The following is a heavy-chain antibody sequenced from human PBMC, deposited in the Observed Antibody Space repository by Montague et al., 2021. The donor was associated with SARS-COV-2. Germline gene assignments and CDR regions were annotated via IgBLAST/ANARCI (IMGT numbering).Heavy chain of an antibody. CDR1: GGSVTSGDYY. CDR3: ATEMPAYDVFDI. CDR2: IYNTGRT. V-gene: IGHV4-61*08. Sequence: SEILSLTCTVSGGSVTSGDYYWTWIRQPPGKGLEWIGYIYNTGRTNYXXXLKSRVTISMDTSKNQFSLKVDSVSAADTAVYYCATEMPAYDVFDIWGQGTMVTVS. D-gene: IGHD2-2*01. J-gene: IGHJ3*02.